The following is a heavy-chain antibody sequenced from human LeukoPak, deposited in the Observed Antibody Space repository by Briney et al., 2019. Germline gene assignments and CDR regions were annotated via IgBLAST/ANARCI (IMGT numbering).Heavy chain of an antibody. Sequence: PGGSLRLSCAASGFTFSSYAMNWVRQAPGKGLEWVAVISYAGSNKYYADSVKGRFTISRDNSKNTLYLQMNSLRAEDTAVYSCARGADGVSSNSRGWFDPWGQGTLVTVSS. V-gene: IGHV3-30*04. D-gene: IGHD2-15*01. J-gene: IGHJ5*02. CDR2: ISYAGSNK. CDR3: ARGADGVSSNSRGWFDP. CDR1: GFTFSSYA.